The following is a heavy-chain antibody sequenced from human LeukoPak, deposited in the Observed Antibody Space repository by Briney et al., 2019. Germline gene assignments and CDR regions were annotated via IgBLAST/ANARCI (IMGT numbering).Heavy chain of an antibody. D-gene: IGHD3-22*01. V-gene: IGHV3-74*03. Sequence: GGSLRLSCAASGFTFSSYSMNWVRQAAGKGLVWVSRINTDWSGTTYADSVKGRFTISRNNAKNTLYLQMNSLRAEDTAVYYCARDPEHYDSNGYYTLKDDWGQGTLVTVSS. CDR1: GFTFSSYS. CDR2: INTDWSGT. CDR3: ARDPEHYDSNGYYTLKDD. J-gene: IGHJ4*02.